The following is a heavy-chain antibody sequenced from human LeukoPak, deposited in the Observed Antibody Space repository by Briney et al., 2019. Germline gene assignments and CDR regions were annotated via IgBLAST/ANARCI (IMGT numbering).Heavy chain of an antibody. J-gene: IGHJ4*02. CDR3: VRKYTSTWGPFDY. CDR2: IYYSGST. CDR1: GGSISSSGHY. D-gene: IGHD6-13*01. V-gene: IGHV4-39*01. Sequence: PSETLSLTCTVSGGSISSSGHYWGWIRQPPGKGLEWIGSIYYSGSTYYNPSLKSRVTISVDTSKNQFSLKLSSVTAADTAVYFCVRKYTSTWGPFDYWGQGTLVTVSS.